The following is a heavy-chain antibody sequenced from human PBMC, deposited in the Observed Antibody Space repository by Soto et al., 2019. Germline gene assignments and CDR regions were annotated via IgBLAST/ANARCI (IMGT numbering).Heavy chain of an antibody. CDR2: ISSSSSSTI. CDR1: GFTFSSYS. V-gene: IGHV3-48*02. J-gene: IGHJ2*01. D-gene: IGHD1-26*01. Sequence: GGSLRLSCAASGFTFSSYSMNWVRQAPGKGLEWVSYISSSSSSTIYYADSVKGRFTISRDNAKNSLYLQMNSLRDEDTAVYYCARDEMWELLAGWYFDLWGRGTLVTVSS. CDR3: ARDEMWELLAGWYFDL.